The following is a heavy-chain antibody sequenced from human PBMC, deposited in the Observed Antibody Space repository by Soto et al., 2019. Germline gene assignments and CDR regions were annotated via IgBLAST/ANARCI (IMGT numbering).Heavy chain of an antibody. CDR1: GFTFSSYA. Sequence: GGSLRLSCAASGFTFSSYAMSWVRQAPGKGLEWVSAISGSGGSTYYADSVKGRFTISRDNSKNTLYLQMNSLRAEDTAVYYCAKDVRYSSGWPGHFDFWGQGTMVTVSS. V-gene: IGHV3-23*01. J-gene: IGHJ3*01. CDR3: AKDVRYSSGWPGHFDF. CDR2: ISGSGGST. D-gene: IGHD6-19*01.